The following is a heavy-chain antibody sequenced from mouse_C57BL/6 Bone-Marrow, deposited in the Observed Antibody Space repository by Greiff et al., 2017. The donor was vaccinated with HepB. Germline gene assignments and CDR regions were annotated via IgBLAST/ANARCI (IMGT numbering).Heavy chain of an antibody. CDR2: IWRGGST. Sequence: QVQLQQSGPGLVQPSQRLSITCTVSGFSFTSYGVHWVRQSPGKGLEWLGVIWRGGSTDYNAAFLSRLSITKDNSKSQVFFKMNSLQADDTAIYYCAKRQLRLRENYAMDYWGQGTAVTVSS. V-gene: IGHV2-5*01. CDR3: AKRQLRLRENYAMDY. J-gene: IGHJ4*01. CDR1: GFSFTSYG. D-gene: IGHD3-2*02.